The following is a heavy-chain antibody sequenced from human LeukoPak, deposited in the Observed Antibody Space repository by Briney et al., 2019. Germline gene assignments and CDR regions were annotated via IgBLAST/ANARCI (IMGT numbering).Heavy chain of an antibody. D-gene: IGHD3-10*01. Sequence: PSQTLSLTCTVSGGSISSGGYYWSWIRQPPGRGLEWIGYIYYSGSTYYNPSLKSRVTISVDTSKNQFSLKLSSVTAADTAVYYCARESITMVRGTYYYYYYYMDVWGKGTTVTVSS. V-gene: IGHV4-30-4*08. CDR3: ARESITMVRGTYYYYYYYMDV. CDR2: IYYSGST. J-gene: IGHJ6*03. CDR1: GGSISSGGYY.